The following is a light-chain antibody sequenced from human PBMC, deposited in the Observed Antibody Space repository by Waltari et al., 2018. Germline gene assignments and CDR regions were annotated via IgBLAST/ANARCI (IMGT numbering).Light chain of an antibody. CDR1: RSNLAVNN. Sequence: QSVLTQPPSASGTPGQTVSISCSGGRSNLAVNNVNWYQQLPGMAPKLLINGNNQRPSGVPDRFSGSKSGTSASLAISGLQSEDEADYYCAAWDDSLYGRVFGGGTKLTVL. J-gene: IGLJ2*01. CDR2: GNN. CDR3: AAWDDSLYGRV. V-gene: IGLV1-44*01.